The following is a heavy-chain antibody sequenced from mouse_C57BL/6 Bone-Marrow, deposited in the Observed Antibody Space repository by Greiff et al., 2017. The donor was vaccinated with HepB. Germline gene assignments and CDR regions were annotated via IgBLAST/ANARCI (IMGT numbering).Heavy chain of an antibody. Sequence: QVQLQQSGPELVKPGASVKISCKASGYAFSSSWMNWVKQRPGKGLEWIGRIYPGDGDTNYNGKFKGKATLTADTSSSTAYMQLSSLTSEDSAVYFCATLSPLRRSYYFDYWGQGTTLTVSS. CDR2: IYPGDGDT. CDR1: GYAFSSSW. V-gene: IGHV1-82*01. D-gene: IGHD2-12*01. J-gene: IGHJ2*01. CDR3: ATLSPLRRSYYFDY.